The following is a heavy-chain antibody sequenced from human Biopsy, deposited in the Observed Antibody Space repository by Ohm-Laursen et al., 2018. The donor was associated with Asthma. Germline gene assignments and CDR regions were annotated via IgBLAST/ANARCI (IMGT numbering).Heavy chain of an antibody. D-gene: IGHD3-3*02. J-gene: IGHJ1*01. CDR3: ARTFHFWSPYHAEHYQL. V-gene: IGHV3-7*01. Sequence: GSLRLSCSASGFTFGDYWMSWVRQVPGRGLEWVANIKHDGSENNHVDSLKGRFTISRDNAKNSLYLQMNSLRAEDTAVYYCARTFHFWSPYHAEHYQLWGQGTLVNVSS. CDR2: IKHDGSEN. CDR1: GFTFGDYW.